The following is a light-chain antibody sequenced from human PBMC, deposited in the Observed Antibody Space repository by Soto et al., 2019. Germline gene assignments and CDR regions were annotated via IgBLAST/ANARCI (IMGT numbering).Light chain of an antibody. J-gene: IGKJ2*01. CDR1: QSTSSW. V-gene: IGKV1-5*03. Sequence: DIQMTQSPSTLSASVGDRVTITCRASQSTSSWLAWYQQKPGKAPKLLIYKTSTLESGVPSRFSGSGAGTEFTLTIGCLQPDDFANYYCQQYSSYSYTFGQGTKLEIK. CDR3: QQYSSYSYT. CDR2: KTS.